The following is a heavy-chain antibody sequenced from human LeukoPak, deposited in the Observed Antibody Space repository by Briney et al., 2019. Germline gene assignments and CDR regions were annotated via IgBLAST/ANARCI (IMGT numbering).Heavy chain of an antibody. CDR2: IYYSGST. Sequence: SETLSLTCTVSGGSISSSSYYWGWIRQPPGKGLEWIVSIYYSGSTYYKPSLKSRVTISVDTSNNQFSLKLSSVTAADTAVYYCARLGDSSGYYYVGDYWGQGTLVTVSS. V-gene: IGHV4-39*01. J-gene: IGHJ4*02. CDR1: GGSISSSSYY. D-gene: IGHD3-22*01. CDR3: ARLGDSSGYYYVGDY.